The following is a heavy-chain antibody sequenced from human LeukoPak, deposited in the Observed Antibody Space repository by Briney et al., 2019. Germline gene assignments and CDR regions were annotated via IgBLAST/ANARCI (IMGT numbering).Heavy chain of an antibody. CDR2: IIPIFVTA. CDR1: GGTLNRYA. CDR3: ARDASIYDSSAYYYLW. J-gene: IGHJ4*02. D-gene: IGHD3-22*01. V-gene: IGHV1-69*13. Sequence: SVKLSCTASGGTLNRYAISWVRQAPGQGLEWMGGIIPIFVTANYAQKFQGRVTITADESSSTAYMELSSLRSEDTAVYYCARDASIYDSSAYYYLWWGQGTLVTVSS.